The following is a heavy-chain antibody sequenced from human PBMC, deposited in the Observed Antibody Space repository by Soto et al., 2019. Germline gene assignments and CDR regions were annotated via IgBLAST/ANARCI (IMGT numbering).Heavy chain of an antibody. V-gene: IGHV1-46*01. CDR1: GYTFTSYY. D-gene: IGHD2-2*01. J-gene: IGHJ4*02. CDR3: AKQPASIRTFDY. Sequence: ASVKVSCKASGYTFTSYYMHWVRQAPGQGLEWMGIINPIGGSTSYAQKFQGRVTMTRDTSTSTVYMELSSLRSEDTAVYYCAKQPASIRTFDYWGQGALVTLSS. CDR2: INPIGGST.